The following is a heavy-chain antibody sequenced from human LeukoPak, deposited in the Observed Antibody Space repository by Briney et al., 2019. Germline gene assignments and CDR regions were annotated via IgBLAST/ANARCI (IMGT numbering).Heavy chain of an antibody. CDR1: GGTFSSYA. D-gene: IGHD3-10*01. J-gene: IGHJ6*02. Sequence: SVKVSCKASGGTFSSYAISWVRQAPGQGLEWMGRIIPILGIANYAQKFQGRVTMTEDTSTDTAYMELSSLRSEDTAVYYCATSHPPSGSDPDLNYYYYYGMDVWGQGTTVTVSS. CDR2: IIPILGIA. CDR3: ATSHPPSGSDPDLNYYYYYGMDV. V-gene: IGHV1-69*04.